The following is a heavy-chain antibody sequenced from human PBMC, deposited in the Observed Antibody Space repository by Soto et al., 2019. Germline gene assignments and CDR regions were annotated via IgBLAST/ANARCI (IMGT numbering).Heavy chain of an antibody. J-gene: IGHJ4*02. CDR3: ARDRGSDYGDLTFDY. V-gene: IGHV1-46*03. D-gene: IGHD4-17*01. Sequence: GASVKVTCKASGYTFTSYYMRWVRQAPGQGLEWMGIINPSGGSTSYAQKFQGRVTMTRDTSTSTVYMELSSLRSEDTAVYYCARDRGSDYGDLTFDYWGQGTLVTVSS. CDR1: GYTFTSYY. CDR2: INPSGGST.